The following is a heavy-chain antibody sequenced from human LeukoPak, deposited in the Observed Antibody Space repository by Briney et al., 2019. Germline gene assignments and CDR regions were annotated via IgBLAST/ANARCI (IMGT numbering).Heavy chain of an antibody. V-gene: IGHV4-34*01. CDR2: INHSGST. J-gene: IGHJ4*02. D-gene: IGHD6-13*01. Sequence: PSETLSLTCAVYGGSFSGYYWSWIRQPPGKGLEWIGEINHSGSTNYNPSLKSRVTISVDTSKNQFSLKLSSVTAADTAVYYCARASAYSSSWYGPYYLDYWGQGTLVTVSS. CDR3: ARASAYSSSWYGPYYLDY. CDR1: GGSFSGYY.